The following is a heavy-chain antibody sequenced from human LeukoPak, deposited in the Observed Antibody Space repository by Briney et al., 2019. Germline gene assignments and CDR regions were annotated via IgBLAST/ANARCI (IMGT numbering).Heavy chain of an antibody. V-gene: IGHV3-30*18. CDR2: ISSDGTNK. CDR1: GFTFSAFG. D-gene: IGHD6-19*01. J-gene: IGHJ4*02. CDR3: AKSRLYSSGSADY. Sequence: GGSLRLSCAASGFTFSAFGMHWFRQAPGKGLEWVAVISSDGTNKYYTDSVKGRFTISRDNSKNTLYMQMNSLRAEDTAVYSCAKSRLYSSGSADYWGQGTLVTVSS.